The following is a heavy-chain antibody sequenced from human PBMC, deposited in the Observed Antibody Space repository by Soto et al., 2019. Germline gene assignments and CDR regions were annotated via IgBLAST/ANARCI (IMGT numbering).Heavy chain of an antibody. Sequence: VQLVESEGGVVQPGRSLRLSCAASGFTFSDYAMHWVRQAPGKGLEWVAVVSHDGRNTHYADSVKGRFTISRDSSKNTLSLEMTSMRAEDTAVYYCAKGGRQWLVTSDFNYRGQGALVTVSS. D-gene: IGHD6-19*01. CDR3: AKGGRQWLVTSDFNY. V-gene: IGHV3-30*18. J-gene: IGHJ4*02. CDR2: VSHDGRNT. CDR1: GFTFSDYA.